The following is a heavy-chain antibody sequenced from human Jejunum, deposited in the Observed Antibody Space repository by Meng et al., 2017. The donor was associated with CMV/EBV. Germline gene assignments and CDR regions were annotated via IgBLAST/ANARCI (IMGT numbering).Heavy chain of an antibody. CDR3: ARDDSGIFRH. Sequence: CTLSGGSISSSSHYWRWIRQPPGKGLEWIGNIYHSGNTYYNPSLKSRVIISVDMSKSQFSLRLSSVTAADTAVYYCARDDSGIFRHWGQGTLVTVSS. J-gene: IGHJ1*01. CDR1: GGSISSSSHY. V-gene: IGHV4-39*07. CDR2: IYHSGNT. D-gene: IGHD3-10*01.